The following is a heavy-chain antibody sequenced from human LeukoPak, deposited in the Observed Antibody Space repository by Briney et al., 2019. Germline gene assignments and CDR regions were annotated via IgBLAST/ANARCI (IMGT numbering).Heavy chain of an antibody. J-gene: IGHJ6*02. V-gene: IGHV4-59*08. CDR3: ARIDDFAMDV. CDR1: GGSISSYY. Sequence: SETLSLTCTVSGGSISSYYWSWIRQPPGKGLEWIGYIYYSGSTNYNPSLKSRVTISVDTSKNQFSLKLSSVTAADTAVYYCARIDDFAMDVWGQGTTVTVSS. CDR2: IYYSGST. D-gene: IGHD5-24*01.